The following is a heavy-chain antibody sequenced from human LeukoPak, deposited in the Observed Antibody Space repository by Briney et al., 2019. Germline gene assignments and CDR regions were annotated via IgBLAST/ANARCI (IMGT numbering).Heavy chain of an antibody. CDR2: IKQDGSEK. CDR1: GFTFSSYW. J-gene: IGHJ4*02. Sequence: GGSLRLSCAASGFTFSSYWMSWVRQAPGKGLEWVANIKQDGSEKYYVDSVKGRFTISRGNAKNSLYLQMNSLRAEDTAVYYCARGYVLLWFGEFPFDYWGQGTLVTVSS. D-gene: IGHD3-10*01. V-gene: IGHV3-7*01. CDR3: ARGYVLLWFGEFPFDY.